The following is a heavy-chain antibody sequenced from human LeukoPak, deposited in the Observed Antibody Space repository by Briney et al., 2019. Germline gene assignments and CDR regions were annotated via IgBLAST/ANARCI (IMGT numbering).Heavy chain of an antibody. CDR1: GFTFSSYW. CDR2: INSDGSST. J-gene: IGHJ4*02. Sequence: GGSLRLSCAASGFTFSSYWMHWVRQAPGKGLVWVSRINSDGSSTSYADSVKGRFTIPRDNAKNSLYLQMNSLRAEDTAVYYCARDREGDSYGSGTHYFDYWGQGTLVTVSS. D-gene: IGHD5-18*01. V-gene: IGHV3-74*01. CDR3: ARDREGDSYGSGTHYFDY.